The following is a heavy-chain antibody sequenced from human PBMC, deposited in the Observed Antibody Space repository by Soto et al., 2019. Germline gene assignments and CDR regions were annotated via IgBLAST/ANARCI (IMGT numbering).Heavy chain of an antibody. CDR3: AKAASGRELLHFDY. V-gene: IGHV3-30*18. CDR2: ISYDGSNK. J-gene: IGHJ4*02. CDR1: GFTFSSYG. D-gene: IGHD1-26*01. Sequence: PGGSLRLSCAASGFTFSSYGMHWVRQAPGKGLEWVAVISYDGSNKYYADSVKGRFTISRDNSKNTLYLQMNSLRAEDTAVYYCAKAASGRELLHFDYWGQGTLVTVSS.